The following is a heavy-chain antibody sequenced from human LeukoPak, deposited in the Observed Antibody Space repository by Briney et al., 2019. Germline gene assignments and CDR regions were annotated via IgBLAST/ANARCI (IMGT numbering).Heavy chain of an antibody. J-gene: IGHJ4*02. CDR1: GGSFSGYY. CDR2: INHSGST. Sequence: SETLSLTCAVYGGSFSGYYWSWIRQPPGKGLEWIGEINHSGSTNYNPSLKSRVTISVDTSKNQFSLKLSSVTAADTAMYYCARVHKLWNPDYWGQGTLVTVSS. V-gene: IGHV4-34*01. CDR3: ARVHKLWNPDY. D-gene: IGHD7-27*01.